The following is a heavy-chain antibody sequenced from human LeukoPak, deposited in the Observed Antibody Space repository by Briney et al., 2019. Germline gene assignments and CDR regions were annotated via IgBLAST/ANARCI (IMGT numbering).Heavy chain of an antibody. J-gene: IGHJ3*02. Sequence: GGSLRLSCAASGFTSSNYGMSWVRQAPGKGLEWVANIKQDGSEKYYVDSVKGRFTISRDNAKNSLYLQMNSLRAEDTAVYYCARVNILTGYYIGVHGAFDIWGQGTMVTVSS. D-gene: IGHD3-9*01. CDR3: ARVNILTGYYIGVHGAFDI. CDR2: IKQDGSEK. V-gene: IGHV3-7*01. CDR1: GFTSSNYG.